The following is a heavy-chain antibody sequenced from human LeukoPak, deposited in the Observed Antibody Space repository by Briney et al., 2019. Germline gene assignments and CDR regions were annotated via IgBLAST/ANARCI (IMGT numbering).Heavy chain of an antibody. CDR3: ARGDDYGDI. V-gene: IGHV3-66*01. D-gene: IGHD5-24*01. CDR2: IYSGGST. Sequence: PGGSLRLSCAASGLTVSNNYMSWVRQAPGKGLEWVSLIYSGGSTYYADAVKGRFSISRDNSKNTLYLQMNSLRAEDTAVYYCARGDDYGDIWGQGTLVTVSS. CDR1: GLTVSNNY. J-gene: IGHJ4*02.